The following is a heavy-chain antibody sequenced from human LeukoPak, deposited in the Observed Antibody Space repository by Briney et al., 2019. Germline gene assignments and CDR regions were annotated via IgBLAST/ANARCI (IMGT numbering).Heavy chain of an antibody. CDR2: ISGTSTYT. CDR1: GFTFSDNY. D-gene: IGHD6-13*01. J-gene: IGHJ4*02. Sequence: GGSLRLSCAASGFTFSDNYMSWVRQAPGKGLEWISYISGTSTYTDYADSVKGRFTISRDNSKNTLYLQMNSLRAEDTAVYYCAKRLAYSSSWYYFDYWGQGTLVTVSS. CDR3: AKRLAYSSSWYYFDY. V-gene: IGHV3-11*03.